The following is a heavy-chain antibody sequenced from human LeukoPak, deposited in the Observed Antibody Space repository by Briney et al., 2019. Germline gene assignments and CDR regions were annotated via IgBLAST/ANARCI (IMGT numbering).Heavy chain of an antibody. CDR2: ISSSSSYI. V-gene: IGHV3-21*01. J-gene: IGHJ3*02. Sequence: GGSLRLSCAASGFTFTSYTINWVRQAPGKGLEWVSSISSSSSYIYYADSVKGRFTISRDNAKNSLYLQMNSLREEDTAVYYCARDVRAYSTSSSAFDIGGQGTMVTVSS. CDR1: GFTFTSYT. CDR3: ARDVRAYSTSSSAFDI. D-gene: IGHD6-6*01.